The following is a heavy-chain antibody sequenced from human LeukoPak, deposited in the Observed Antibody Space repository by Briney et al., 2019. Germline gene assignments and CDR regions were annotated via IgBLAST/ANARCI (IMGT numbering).Heavy chain of an antibody. V-gene: IGHV3-20*04. CDR3: ARAGETYDFWSGPNRIDY. CDR2: ITWNGGST. J-gene: IGHJ4*02. D-gene: IGHD3-3*01. Sequence: GGSLRLSCAASGFTFDDYGMSWVRQAPGKGLEWGSGITWNGGSTGYADSVKGRFTISRDNAKNSLYLQMNSLRAEDTALYYCARAGETYDFWSGPNRIDYWGQGTLVTVSS. CDR1: GFTFDDYG.